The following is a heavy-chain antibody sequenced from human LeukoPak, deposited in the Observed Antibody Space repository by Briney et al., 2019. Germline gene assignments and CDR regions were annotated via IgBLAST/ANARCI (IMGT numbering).Heavy chain of an antibody. V-gene: IGHV4-59*01. D-gene: IGHD6-13*01. J-gene: IGHJ3*02. CDR2: IYYSGST. CDR3: ARQQQLRYGGAFDI. Sequence: SETLPLTCTVSGGSISRYYWSWLRQPPGKGLAGIGYIYYSGSTNYNPSLKSRVTISVDTSKNQFSLKLSSVTAADTAVYYCARQQQLRYGGAFDIWGQGTMVTVSS. CDR1: GGSISRYY.